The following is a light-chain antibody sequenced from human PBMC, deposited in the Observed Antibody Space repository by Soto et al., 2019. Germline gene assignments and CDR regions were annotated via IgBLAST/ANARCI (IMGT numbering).Light chain of an antibody. J-gene: IGLJ3*02. Sequence: QSALTQPASVSGSPGQSITISCPGTSSDVGGYDFVSWYQQRPGKAPTLIIYDVSNRPSGVSNRFSGSKSGNTASLTISGLQAEDEADYYCTSYTRSDIGVFGGGTKLTVL. CDR2: DVS. CDR3: TSYTRSDIGV. V-gene: IGLV2-14*01. CDR1: SSDVGGYDF.